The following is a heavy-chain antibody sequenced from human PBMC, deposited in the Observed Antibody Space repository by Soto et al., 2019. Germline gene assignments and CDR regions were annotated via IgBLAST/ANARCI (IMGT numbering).Heavy chain of an antibody. CDR3: AREIRGSKY. D-gene: IGHD3-10*01. Sequence: EVQLLESGGGLVQPGGSLRLSCGVSGFTFNDFEMNWVRQAPGKGLEWLAYIDGSGTTKKYADSVRGRFTISRDNPNNSLFPQLTSLSTPDTAMYYCAREIRGSKYWGQGTLVCVSS. CDR2: IDGSGTTK. CDR1: GFTFNDFE. J-gene: IGHJ4*02. V-gene: IGHV3-48*03.